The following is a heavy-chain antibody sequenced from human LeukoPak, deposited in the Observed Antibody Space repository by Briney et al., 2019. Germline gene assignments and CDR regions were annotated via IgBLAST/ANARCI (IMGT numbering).Heavy chain of an antibody. CDR1: GGSISSYY. V-gene: IGHV4-4*07. CDR3: ARNRGYDDSYYYYYMDV. J-gene: IGHJ6*03. D-gene: IGHD5-12*01. CDR2: IYTSGST. Sequence: SSETLSLTCTVSGGSISSYYWSWIRQPAGKGLEWIGRIYTSGSTNYNPSLKSRVTISVDTSKNQFSLKLSSVTAADTAVYYCARNRGYDDSYYYYYMDVWGKGTTVTVSS.